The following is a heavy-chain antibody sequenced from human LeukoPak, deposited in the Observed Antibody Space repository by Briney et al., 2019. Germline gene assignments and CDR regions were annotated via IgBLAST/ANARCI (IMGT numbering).Heavy chain of an antibody. J-gene: IGHJ3*02. Sequence: SETLSLTCTVSGGSISSGDYYWSWIRQPPGKGLEWIGYIYYSGSTYYNPSLKSRVTISVDTSKNQFSLKLSSVTAADTAVYYCARDAKWESHALDIWGQGTMVTVSS. D-gene: IGHD1-26*01. V-gene: IGHV4-30-4*08. CDR3: ARDAKWESHALDI. CDR1: GGSISSGDYY. CDR2: IYYSGST.